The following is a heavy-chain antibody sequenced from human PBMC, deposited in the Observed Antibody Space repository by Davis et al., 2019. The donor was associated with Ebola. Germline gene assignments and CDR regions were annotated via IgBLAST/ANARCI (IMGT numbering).Heavy chain of an antibody. V-gene: IGHV3-7*01. Sequence: GGSLRPSCAAPGFTFSSYWMSWVRQAPGKGLEWVAKIKQDGSEKYYVDSLKGRFTTSRDNAKNSLYLQMKSLRTEDTAVYYCARGTTVGWDKWFDPWGQGILVTVSS. D-gene: IGHD4-11*01. CDR1: GFTFSSYW. CDR3: ARGTTVGWDKWFDP. CDR2: IKQDGSEK. J-gene: IGHJ5*02.